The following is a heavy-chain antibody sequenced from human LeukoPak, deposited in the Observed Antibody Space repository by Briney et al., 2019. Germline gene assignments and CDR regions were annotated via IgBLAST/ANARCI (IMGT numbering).Heavy chain of an antibody. CDR1: GGSVSSGSHY. Sequence: SETLSLTCPVSGGSVSSGSHYWSWIRQPPGKGLEWIGHVYYSGSTSYNPSLKSRVTISVDTSKNQFSLKVRSVTAADTAVYYCARFLWFGGPFDPWGQGTLVTVSS. V-gene: IGHV4-61*01. D-gene: IGHD3-10*01. CDR2: VYYSGST. CDR3: ARFLWFGGPFDP. J-gene: IGHJ5*02.